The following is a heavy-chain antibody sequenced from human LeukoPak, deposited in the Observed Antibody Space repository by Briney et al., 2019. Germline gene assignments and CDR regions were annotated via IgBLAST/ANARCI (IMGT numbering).Heavy chain of an antibody. D-gene: IGHD3-22*01. Sequence: GGSLRLSCAASGFDFGAYEMNWVRQAPGKGLEWVAYFAGSDTTKYYADSVRGRFTISRDNAKKSMYLQMNSLRAEDTALYYCTTLGYHLDSWGQGTLVTVSS. CDR3: TTLGYHLDS. V-gene: IGHV3-48*03. J-gene: IGHJ4*02. CDR2: FAGSDTTK. CDR1: GFDFGAYE.